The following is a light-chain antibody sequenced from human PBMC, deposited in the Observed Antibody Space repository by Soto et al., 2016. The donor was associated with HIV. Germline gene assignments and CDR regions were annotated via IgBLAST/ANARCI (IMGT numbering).Light chain of an antibody. CDR3: QVWDSSSDLLYV. Sequence: SYELTQPPSVSVAPGKTARITCGGNNIGSKSVHWYQQKPGQAPVLVVYDDGDRPSGTPERFSGSNSGNTATLTISRVEAGDEADYYCQVWDSSSDLLYVFGTGTKVTVL. V-gene: IGLV3-21*03. J-gene: IGLJ1*01. CDR1: NIGSKS. CDR2: DDG.